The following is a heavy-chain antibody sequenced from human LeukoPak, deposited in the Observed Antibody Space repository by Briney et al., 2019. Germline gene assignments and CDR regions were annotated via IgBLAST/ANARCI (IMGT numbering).Heavy chain of an antibody. CDR2: IYYSGST. CDR3: AGSQWELLRQHAFDI. J-gene: IGHJ3*02. Sequence: SETLSLTCTVSGGSISSYYWSWIRQPPGKGLEWIGYIYYSGSTNYNPSLKSRVTISVDTSKNQFSLKLSSVTAADTAVYYCAGSQWELLRQHAFDIWGQGTMVTVSS. D-gene: IGHD1-26*01. CDR1: GGSISSYY. V-gene: IGHV4-59*08.